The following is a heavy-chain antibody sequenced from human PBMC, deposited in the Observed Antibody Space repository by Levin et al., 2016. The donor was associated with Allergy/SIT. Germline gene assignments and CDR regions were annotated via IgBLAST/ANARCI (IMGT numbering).Heavy chain of an antibody. Sequence: WVRQAPGQGLEWMGIINPSGGSTSYAQKFQGRVTMTRDTSTSTVYMELSSLRSEDTAVYYCARSPLPYCSGGSCYLYYYYGMDVWGQGTTVTVSS. CDR2: INPSGGST. D-gene: IGHD2-15*01. CDR3: ARSPLPYCSGGSCYLYYYYGMDV. V-gene: IGHV1-46*01. J-gene: IGHJ6*02.